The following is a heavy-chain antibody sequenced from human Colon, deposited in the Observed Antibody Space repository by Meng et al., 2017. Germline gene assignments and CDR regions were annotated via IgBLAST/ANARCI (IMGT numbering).Heavy chain of an antibody. CDR2: IFYSGRT. V-gene: IGHV4-39*07. CDR3: VRERGSYSGGEFEY. J-gene: IGHJ4*02. Sequence: AGSLRLSCNVSGDSISGSRDYWGWIRQPPGKGLEYIATIFYSGRTYDNPSRKSRVTMSVDTTNTPFSLMLSSGTAADTAVYYCVRERGSYSGGEFEYWGQGTLVTVSS. D-gene: IGHD3-22*01. CDR1: GDSISGSRDY.